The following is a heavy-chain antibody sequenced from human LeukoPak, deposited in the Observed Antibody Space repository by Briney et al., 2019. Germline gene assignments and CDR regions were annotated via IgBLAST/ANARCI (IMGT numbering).Heavy chain of an antibody. CDR3: ARDPPND. CDR2: IIPISHTP. CDR1: GYTFTNYD. Sequence: ASVKVSCKASGYTFTNYDISWVRQAPGQGLEWMGGIIPISHTPNYAQKFQGRVTITADESTSTAYMELSSLRSVDTAVYYCARDPPNDWGQGTLVTVSS. J-gene: IGHJ4*02. V-gene: IGHV1-69*13.